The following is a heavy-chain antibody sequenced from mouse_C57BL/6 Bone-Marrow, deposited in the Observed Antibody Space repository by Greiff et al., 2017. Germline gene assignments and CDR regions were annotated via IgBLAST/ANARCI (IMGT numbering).Heavy chain of an antibody. Sequence: QVQLQQPGAELVRPGSSVKLSCKASGYTFTSYWMHWVKQRPIQGLEWIGNIDPSDSETHSNQKFKDKATLTVDISSSTAYMQLSSLTSEVSAVYYCARGRCCGSSHVDYWGEGTTLSVSS. CDR2: IDPSDSET. D-gene: IGHD1-1*01. CDR3: ARGRCCGSSHVDY. V-gene: IGHV1-52*01. J-gene: IGHJ2*01. CDR1: GYTFTSYW.